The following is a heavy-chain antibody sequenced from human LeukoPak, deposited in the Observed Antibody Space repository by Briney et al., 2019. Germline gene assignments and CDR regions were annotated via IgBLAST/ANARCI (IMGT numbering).Heavy chain of an antibody. CDR2: IYSSGST. D-gene: IGHD6-13*01. V-gene: IGHV4-4*07. Sequence: PSETLSLTCTVSGYSISSGYYWSWIRQPAGKGLEWIGRIYSSGSTNYNPSLKSRVTMSVDTSNNQFSLKLRSVTAADTAVYYCARSYSSSWYWFDPWGQGTLVTVSS. CDR1: GYSISSGYY. CDR3: ARSYSSSWYWFDP. J-gene: IGHJ5*02.